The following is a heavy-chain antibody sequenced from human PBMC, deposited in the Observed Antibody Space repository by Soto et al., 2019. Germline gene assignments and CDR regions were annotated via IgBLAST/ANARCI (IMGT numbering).Heavy chain of an antibody. D-gene: IGHD2-15*01. V-gene: IGHV3-23*01. CDR1: GFTFSSYA. Sequence: GGSLRLSCAASGFTFSSYAMSWVRQAPGKGLEWVSAISGSGGSTYYADSVKGRFTISRDNSKNTLYLQMNSLRAEDTAVYYCAKDPYRRDSSAYYFDYWGQGTLVTVSS. J-gene: IGHJ4*02. CDR3: AKDPYRRDSSAYYFDY. CDR2: ISGSGGST.